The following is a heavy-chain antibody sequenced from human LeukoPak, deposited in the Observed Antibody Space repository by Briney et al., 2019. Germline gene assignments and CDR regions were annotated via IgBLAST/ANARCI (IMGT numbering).Heavy chain of an antibody. CDR3: ATGDGSNRHFDY. CDR1: GFRFNNYA. Sequence: GGSLTLSCPASGFRFNNYAMSWVRQAPGKGLVWVSRINTDGSSTTYADSVRGRFTISRDIAQNTLYLQMTSLRAEDTAVYYCATGDGSNRHFDYWGQGTLVTVSS. CDR2: INTDGSST. D-gene: IGHD4-23*01. J-gene: IGHJ4*02. V-gene: IGHV3-74*01.